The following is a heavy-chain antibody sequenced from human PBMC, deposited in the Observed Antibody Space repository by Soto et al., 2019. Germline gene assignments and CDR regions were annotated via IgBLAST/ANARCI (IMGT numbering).Heavy chain of an antibody. V-gene: IGHV1-24*01. D-gene: IGHD3-10*01. J-gene: IGHJ3*01. CDR2: YDYAKGGP. Sequence: QARMEQSGAEMKKPGTSGKVSCKVSGYKVTELNIHWVRQAPGKGLEWRGGYDYAKGGPTYPQRFQGRVPMTDDASTNTAHMELRDLKFEDTAVYFCVTDRGELQGTDAFDDWGQGTLVTVSS. CDR3: VTDRGELQGTDAFDD. CDR1: GYKVTELN.